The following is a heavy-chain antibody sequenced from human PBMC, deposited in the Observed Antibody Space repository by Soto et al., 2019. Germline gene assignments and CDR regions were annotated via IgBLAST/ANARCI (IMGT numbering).Heavy chain of an antibody. V-gene: IGHV4-30-4*01. CDR1: GGSISSGDYY. Sequence: QVQLQESGPGLVKPSQTLSLTCTVSGGSISSGDYYWSWIRQPPGKGLEWIGYIYYSGTTYYSPSLKSRVTMSVDTSKNQFSLKLSSVTAADTAVYYCARIPRRYCSGGSCASARNFDCWGQGTLVTVSS. J-gene: IGHJ4*02. D-gene: IGHD2-15*01. CDR2: IYYSGTT. CDR3: ARIPRRYCSGGSCASARNFDC.